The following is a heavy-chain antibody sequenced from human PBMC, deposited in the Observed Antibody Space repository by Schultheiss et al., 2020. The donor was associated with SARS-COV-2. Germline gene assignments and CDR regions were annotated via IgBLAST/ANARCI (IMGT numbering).Heavy chain of an antibody. CDR3: ARDGRSKNGGSSGT. J-gene: IGHJ5*02. V-gene: IGHV3-21*01. CDR2: ISSSSSYI. CDR1: GFTFSSYS. D-gene: IGHD1-26*01. Sequence: GGSLRLSCAASGFTFSSYSMNWVRQAPGKGLEWVSSISSSSSYIYYADSVKGRFTISRDNAKNSLYLQMNRLRAEDTAVYYCARDGRSKNGGSSGTWGQGGLVTV.